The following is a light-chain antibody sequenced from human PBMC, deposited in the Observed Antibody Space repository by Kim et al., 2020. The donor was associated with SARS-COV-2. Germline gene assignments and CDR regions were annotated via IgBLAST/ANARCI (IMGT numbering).Light chain of an antibody. CDR1: SSNIGRNS. CDR3: AAWDDSRNGPV. V-gene: IGLV1-44*01. Sequence: GQRVTISCSGSSSNIGRNSVNWYQQRPGTAPKILIYRDNDRPSGVTDRFSGYKYSTSAALAIRGLQSEDGADYYCAAWDDSRNGPVFGGGTQLTVL. J-gene: IGLJ3*02. CDR2: RDN.